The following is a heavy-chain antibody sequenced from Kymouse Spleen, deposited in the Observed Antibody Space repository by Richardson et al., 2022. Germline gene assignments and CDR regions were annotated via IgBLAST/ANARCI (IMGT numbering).Heavy chain of an antibody. CDR2: ISYDGSNK. Sequence: QVQLVESGGGVVQPGRSLRLSCAASGFTFSSYGMHWVRQAPGKGLEWVAVISYDGSNKYYADSVKGRFTISRDNSKNTLYLQMNSLRAEDTAVYYCAKDGVGATTLDYWGQGTLVTVSS. CDR3: AKDGVGATTLDY. V-gene: IGHV3-30*18. J-gene: IGHJ4*02. D-gene: IGHD1-26*01. CDR1: GFTFSSYG.